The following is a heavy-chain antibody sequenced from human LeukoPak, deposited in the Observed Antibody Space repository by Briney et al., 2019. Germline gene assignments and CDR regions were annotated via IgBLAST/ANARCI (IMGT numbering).Heavy chain of an antibody. D-gene: IGHD3-22*01. CDR2: IIPILGIA. V-gene: IGHV1-69*04. J-gene: IGHJ4*02. CDR3: ARGSSGHEHGVDY. CDR1: GGTFSSYA. Sequence: GASVKVSCKASGGTFSSYAISWVRQAPGQGLEWMGRIIPILGIANYAQKFQGRVTITADKSTSTAYMELSSLRSEDTAVYYCARGSSGHEHGVDYWGQGTLVTVSS.